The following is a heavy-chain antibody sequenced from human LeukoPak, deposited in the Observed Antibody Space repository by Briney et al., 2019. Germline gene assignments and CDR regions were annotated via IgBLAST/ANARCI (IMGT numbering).Heavy chain of an antibody. D-gene: IGHD2-15*01. CDR1: GFTFSSYV. CDR2: ISGSGGST. J-gene: IGHJ6*03. V-gene: IGHV3-23*01. Sequence: GGTLRLSCAASGFTFSSYVMSWVRQAPGKGLEWVSAISGSGGSTYYADSVKGRFTISRDNSKNTLYLQMNSLRAEDTAVYYCAKDPLRYCSGGSSCYYYYMDVWGKGTTVTISS. CDR3: AKDPLRYCSGGSSCYYYYMDV.